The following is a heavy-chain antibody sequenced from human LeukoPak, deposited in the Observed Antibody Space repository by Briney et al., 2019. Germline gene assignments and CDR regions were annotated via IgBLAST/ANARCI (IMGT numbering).Heavy chain of an antibody. D-gene: IGHD2-8*01. V-gene: IGHV3-23*01. J-gene: IGHJ4*02. CDR3: AKGSLYCTNGVCYYEYDY. CDR2: ISGSGGST. Sequence: AGGSLRLSCVASGFTFSSYAMSWVRQAPGKGLEWVSAISGSGGSTYYADSVKGRFTISRDNSKNTLYLQMNSLRAEDTAVYYCAKGSLYCTNGVCYYEYDYWGQGTLVTVSS. CDR1: GFTFSSYA.